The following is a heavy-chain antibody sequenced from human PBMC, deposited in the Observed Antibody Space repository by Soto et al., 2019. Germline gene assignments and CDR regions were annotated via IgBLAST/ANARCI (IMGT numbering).Heavy chain of an antibody. D-gene: IGHD1-26*01. CDR2: ISASGGAT. J-gene: IGHJ4*02. CDR1: IFTFTIYA. Sequence: GGSLRVSCVSSIFTFTIYAMSWVRQAPGKGLEWVAAISASGGATIHADSVKGRLTISRDNSKNTLYLQMNSLRAEDTAVYYCAKDVEGGSLFRGAFDYWGQGTQVTVSS. CDR3: AKDVEGGSLFRGAFDY. V-gene: IGHV3-23*01.